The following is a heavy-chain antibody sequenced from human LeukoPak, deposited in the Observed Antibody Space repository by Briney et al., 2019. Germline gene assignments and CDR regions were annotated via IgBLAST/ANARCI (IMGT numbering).Heavy chain of an antibody. D-gene: IGHD1-20*01. Sequence: PGGSLRLSCAASASGVAFTSHSMNWVPQAPGKGLEWISYIHSSGDYIFYADSVKGRFTVSRDNAGNSLYLQMNSLRAEDTAIYYCAREYNSRATFDYWGQGTLVTVSS. CDR3: AREYNSRATFDY. V-gene: IGHV3-21*05. CDR2: IHSSGDYI. J-gene: IGHJ4*02. CDR1: ASGVAFTSHS.